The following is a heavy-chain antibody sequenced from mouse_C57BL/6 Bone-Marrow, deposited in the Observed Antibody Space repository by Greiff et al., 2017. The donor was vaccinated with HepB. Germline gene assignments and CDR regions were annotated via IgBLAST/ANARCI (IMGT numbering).Heavy chain of an antibody. CDR1: GFTFSSYA. CDR2: ISDGGSYT. Sequence: EVKLVESGGGLVKPGGSLKLSCAASGFTFSSYAMSWVRQTPEKRLEWVATISDGGSYTYYPDNVKGRFTISRDNAKNNLYLQMSHLKSEDTAMYYCAREYYGSSYGYVDVWGTGTTVTVSS. V-gene: IGHV5-4*01. J-gene: IGHJ1*03. CDR3: AREYYGSSYGYVDV. D-gene: IGHD1-1*01.